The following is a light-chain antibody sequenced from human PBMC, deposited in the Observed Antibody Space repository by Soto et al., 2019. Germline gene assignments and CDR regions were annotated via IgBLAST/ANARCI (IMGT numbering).Light chain of an antibody. CDR1: QSVLYSSNNKNY. CDR2: WAS. J-gene: IGKJ4*01. V-gene: IGKV4-1*01. Sequence: DIVMTQSPDSLAVSLGERATINCKSSQSVLYSSNNKNYLAWYQQKPGQPPKLLIYWASTRDSGVPDRFSGSGSGTDFTLTISSLQAEDVAVYYCQQYYSIPLTFGGGTKVDNK. CDR3: QQYYSIPLT.